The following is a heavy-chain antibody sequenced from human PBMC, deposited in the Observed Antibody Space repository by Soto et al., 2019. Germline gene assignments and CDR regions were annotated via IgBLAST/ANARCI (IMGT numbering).Heavy chain of an antibody. CDR3: ARDTPGYDYVWGSYSYTKTAFDY. D-gene: IGHD3-16*02. V-gene: IGHV1-18*01. J-gene: IGHJ4*02. CDR2: ISAYNGNT. CDR1: GYTFTSYG. Sequence: GASVKVSCKASGYTFTSYGISWVRQAPGQGLEWMGWISAYNGNTNYAQKLQGRVTMTTDTSTSTAYMELRSLRSDDTAVYYCARDTPGYDYVWGSYSYTKTAFDYCGQGTLVTVSS.